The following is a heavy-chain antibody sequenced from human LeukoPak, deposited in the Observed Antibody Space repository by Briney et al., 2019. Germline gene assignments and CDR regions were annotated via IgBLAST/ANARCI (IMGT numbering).Heavy chain of an antibody. V-gene: IGHV3-23*01. D-gene: IGHD3-22*01. Sequence: GGSLRLSCAVSGITVSNYGMSWVRQSPGKGLEGVAGISGSGGGTKYADSVEGRFTISRDNPKNTLYLQMNSLRVEDTAVYFCAKRGVVIRVILVGFHKEANYFDSWGQGALVTVSS. J-gene: IGHJ4*02. CDR1: GITVSNYG. CDR2: ISGSGGGT. CDR3: AKRGVVIRVILVGFHKEANYFDS.